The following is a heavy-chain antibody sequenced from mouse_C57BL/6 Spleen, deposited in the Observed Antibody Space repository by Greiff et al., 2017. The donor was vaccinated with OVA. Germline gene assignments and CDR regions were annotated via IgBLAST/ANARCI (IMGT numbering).Heavy chain of an antibody. CDR2: IRNKANGYTT. V-gene: IGHV7-3*01. CDR1: GFTFTDYY. Sequence: EVQGVESGGGLVQPGGSLSLSCAASGFTFTDYYMSWVRQPPGKALEWLGFIRNKANGYTTEYSASVKGRFTISGDNSQSILYLQMNALRAEDSATYYCARSTRQLRDYAMDYWGQGTSVTVSS. J-gene: IGHJ4*01. D-gene: IGHD3-2*02. CDR3: ARSTRQLRDYAMDY.